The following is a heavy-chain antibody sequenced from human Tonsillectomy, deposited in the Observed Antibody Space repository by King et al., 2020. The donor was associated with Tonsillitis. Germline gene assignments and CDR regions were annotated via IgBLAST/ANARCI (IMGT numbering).Heavy chain of an antibody. Sequence: VQLVESGGGVVQPGRSLRLSCAASGFTFSNYPMHWVRQAPGKGLEWVAVISYGGSNKYYADSVKGRFTISRDNSKNTLYLQMNSLRAEDTAVYYCARDWREGALDYWGQGTLVTVSS. J-gene: IGHJ4*02. CDR1: GFTFSNYP. CDR2: ISYGGSNK. CDR3: ARDWREGALDY. V-gene: IGHV3-30-3*01.